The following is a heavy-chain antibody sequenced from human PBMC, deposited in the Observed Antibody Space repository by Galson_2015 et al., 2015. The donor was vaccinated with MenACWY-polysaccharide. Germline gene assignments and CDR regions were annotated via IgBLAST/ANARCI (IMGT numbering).Heavy chain of an antibody. CDR2: IYPRDSDI. CDR3: VRHQKYCSGGSCSPALFGY. D-gene: IGHD2-15*01. CDR1: GYSFTSYW. Sequence: QSGAEVKKPGESLKISFKASGYSFTSYWIAWVRQMSGKGLEWMGTIYPRDSDIRYSPSLQGQVTISVDKSIGTAYLQWSSLKASDTAMYYCVRHQKYCSGGSCSPALFGYWGQGTLVTVSS. J-gene: IGHJ4*02. V-gene: IGHV5-51*01.